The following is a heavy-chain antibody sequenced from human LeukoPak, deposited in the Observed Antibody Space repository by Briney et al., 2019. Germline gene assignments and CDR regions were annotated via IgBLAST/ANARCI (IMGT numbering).Heavy chain of an antibody. Sequence: ASVKVSCKASGYTFTSYGINWVRQAPGQGLEWMGWISVYSGNTNSAQKLQGRVTMTTDTSTSTAYMELRSLRSDGTAVYYWARGGSGSQAFDYWGQGTLVTVSS. D-gene: IGHD3-10*01. J-gene: IGHJ4*02. CDR2: ISVYSGNT. V-gene: IGHV1-18*01. CDR3: ARGGSGSQAFDY. CDR1: GYTFTSYG.